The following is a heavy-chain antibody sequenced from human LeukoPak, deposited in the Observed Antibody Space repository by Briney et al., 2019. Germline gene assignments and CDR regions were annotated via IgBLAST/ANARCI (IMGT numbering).Heavy chain of an antibody. CDR2: IKQAGSEK. V-gene: IGHV3-7*01. J-gene: IGHJ4*02. CDR3: AGVRGGYYFDY. CDR1: GFTFSSYW. Sequence: GGSLRLSCSASGFTFSSYWMTWVRQAPGKGLEWVADIKQAGSEKYYVDSVKGRFTISRDNAKNSLYLQMNSLRAEDTAVYYCAGVRGGYYFDYWGQGTLVTVSS. D-gene: IGHD3-10*01.